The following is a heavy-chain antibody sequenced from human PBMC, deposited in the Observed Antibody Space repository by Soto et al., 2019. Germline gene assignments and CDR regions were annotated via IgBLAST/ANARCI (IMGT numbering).Heavy chain of an antibody. Sequence: ASVKVSCKASGYTFTSNDINWVRQATGQGLERMGWMNPNSGKTVYAQKIQGRVTMTRNTSISTAFMDLSSLRSEDTAVYYCARGLLAYCTSGICRSWRFDPWGQGTLVTVSS. CDR3: ARGLLAYCTSGICRSWRFDP. D-gene: IGHD2-8*01. CDR1: GYTFTSND. CDR2: MNPNSGKT. J-gene: IGHJ5*02. V-gene: IGHV1-8*01.